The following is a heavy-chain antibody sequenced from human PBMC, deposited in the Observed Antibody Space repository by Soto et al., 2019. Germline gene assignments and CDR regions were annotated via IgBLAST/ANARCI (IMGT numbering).Heavy chain of an antibody. CDR2: ISSSAGTI. CDR3: ARAPYFGSGTYYYYALDV. J-gene: IGHJ6*02. CDR1: GLTFSDHY. Sequence: QVQLVESGGGLVKPGGSLRLSCAASGLTFSDHYMTWIRQAPGKGLEWFSYISSSAGTIYYADSVKGRFTISRDNAKNSLYLQMTNLRAEDTAVYYCARAPYFGSGTYYYYALDVWCQGTTVTVSS. V-gene: IGHV3-11*01. D-gene: IGHD3-10*01.